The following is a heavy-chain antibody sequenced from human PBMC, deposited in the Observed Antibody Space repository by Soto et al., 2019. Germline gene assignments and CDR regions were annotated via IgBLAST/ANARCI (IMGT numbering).Heavy chain of an antibody. CDR1: GASIGSGGYS. Sequence: SETLSLICAVVGASIGSGGYSWCWLRQPPGKGLEWIGYIYHSGDTFYNPSLRGRVTISVDRSKNQFSLNLKSVTAADTAVYYCARYLLRGVIDYWGQGSLVTVSS. D-gene: IGHD3-10*01. J-gene: IGHJ4*02. CDR3: ARYLLRGVIDY. CDR2: IYHSGDT. V-gene: IGHV4-30-2*01.